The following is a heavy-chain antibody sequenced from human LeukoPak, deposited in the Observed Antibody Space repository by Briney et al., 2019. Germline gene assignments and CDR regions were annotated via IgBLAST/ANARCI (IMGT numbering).Heavy chain of an antibody. J-gene: IGHJ6*02. CDR2: IYYSGST. CDR3: ARDLITVAGTDYGMDV. D-gene: IGHD6-19*01. CDR1: GGSISSYY. V-gene: IGHV4-59*01. Sequence: SETLSLTCTVSGGSISSYYWSWIRQPPGKGLEWIGYIYYSGSTNYNPSLKSRATISVDTYKNQFSLKLSSVTAADTAVYYCARDLITVAGTDYGMDVWGQGTTVTVSS.